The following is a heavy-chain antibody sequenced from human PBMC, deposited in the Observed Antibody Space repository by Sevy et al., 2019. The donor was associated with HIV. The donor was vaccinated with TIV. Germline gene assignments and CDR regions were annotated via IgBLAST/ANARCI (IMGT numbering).Heavy chain of an antibody. Sequence: ASVKVSCKASGYTFATYTLHWVRQAPGQSLEGMGWHNPGNGNTRYSQKFQGRVTITRDTSPRTAYMELTSLTSEDTAVYYCARDPYARRGFDYWGQGTLVTVSS. D-gene: IGHD3-16*01. CDR1: GYTFATYT. CDR3: ARDPYARRGFDY. J-gene: IGHJ4*02. V-gene: IGHV1-3*01. CDR2: HNPGNGNT.